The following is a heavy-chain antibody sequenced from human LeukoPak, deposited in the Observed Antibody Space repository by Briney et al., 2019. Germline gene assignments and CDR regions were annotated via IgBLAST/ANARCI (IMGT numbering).Heavy chain of an antibody. CDR2: INPGSGGT. V-gene: IGHV1-2*07. CDR3: ARDETEDIVLMAGRY. CDR1: GYTFTGYY. J-gene: IGHJ4*02. D-gene: IGHD2-8*01. Sequence: ASVKVSCKASGYTFTGYYMHWVRQAPGQGLEWMGWINPGSGGTNYAHKFQGRVTMTRDTTISTVHMELSRLTSDDTAVYYCARDETEDIVLMAGRYWGQGTLVTVSS.